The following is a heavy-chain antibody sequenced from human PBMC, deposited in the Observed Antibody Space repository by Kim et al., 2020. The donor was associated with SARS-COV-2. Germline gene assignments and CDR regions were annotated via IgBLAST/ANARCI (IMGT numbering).Heavy chain of an antibody. D-gene: IGHD5-18*01. CDR3: ARDGRIPFDP. CDR2: SI. Sequence: SIYYEDSVKGRFTISRDNAKNSLYLQMKSLRAEDTAVYYCARDGRIPFDPWGQGTLVTVSS. J-gene: IGHJ5*02. V-gene: IGHV3-21*01.